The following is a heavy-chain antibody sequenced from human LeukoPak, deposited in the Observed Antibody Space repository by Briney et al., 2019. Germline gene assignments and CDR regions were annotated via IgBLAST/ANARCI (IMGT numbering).Heavy chain of an antibody. J-gene: IGHJ3*02. V-gene: IGHV3-66*01. CDR3: ARDFLDWGTRTGAFDI. Sequence: GGSLRLSCAASGLTVSSNYISWVRQAPGKGLEWVSVNYSDGSTYYGASVKGRFTISRDISKNTLYLQMNSLRVEDTAMYYCARDFLDWGTRTGAFDIWGQGTMVTVSP. CDR1: GLTVSSNY. D-gene: IGHD1-1*01. CDR2: NYSDGST.